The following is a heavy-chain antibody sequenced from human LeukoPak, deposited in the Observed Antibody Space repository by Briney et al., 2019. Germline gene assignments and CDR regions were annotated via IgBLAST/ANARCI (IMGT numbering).Heavy chain of an antibody. V-gene: IGHV3-64D*06. CDR1: GITFSSHA. J-gene: IGHJ4*02. Sequence: GGSLRLSCSASGITFSSHAMHWVRQAPGKGLEYVSAISDNGGMTFYADSVKGRFTISRDNSKNTLYLQMSSLRGVDTAVYYCYVSGWTEDIDNWGQGTLVTVSS. D-gene: IGHD6-19*01. CDR2: ISDNGGMT. CDR3: YVSGWTEDIDN.